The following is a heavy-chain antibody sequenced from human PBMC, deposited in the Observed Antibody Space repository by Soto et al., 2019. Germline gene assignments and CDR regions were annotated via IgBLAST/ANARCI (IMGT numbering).Heavy chain of an antibody. V-gene: IGHV1-18*01. D-gene: IGHD6-6*01. CDR2: ISAYLGKA. CDR1: GYTFTSYG. J-gene: IGHJ3*02. Sequence: ASVKVSCKASGYTFTSYGISWVRQAPGQGLEWMGRISAYLGKANYAQKLQGRVTITTDKSTSTAYMELSSLRSEDTAVYYCARDHDSSSSRAFDIWGQGTMVTVSS. CDR3: ARDHDSSSSRAFDI.